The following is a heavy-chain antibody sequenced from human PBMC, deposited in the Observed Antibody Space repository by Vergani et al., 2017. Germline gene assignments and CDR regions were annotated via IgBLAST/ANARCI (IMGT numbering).Heavy chain of an antibody. V-gene: IGHV3-15*01. CDR1: GFTFSNAW. Sequence: EVQLVESGGGLVKPGGSLRLSCAASGFTFSNAWMSWVRQAPGKGLEWVGRIKSKTDGGTTDYAAPVKGRFTISRDDSKNTLYLQMNSLKTEDTAVYYCARGGIAAAGTSAFDYWGQGTLVTVSS. D-gene: IGHD6-13*01. CDR2: IKSKTDGGTT. J-gene: IGHJ4*02. CDR3: ARGGIAAAGTSAFDY.